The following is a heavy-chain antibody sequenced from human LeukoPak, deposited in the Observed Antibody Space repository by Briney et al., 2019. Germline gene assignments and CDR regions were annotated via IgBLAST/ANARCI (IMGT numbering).Heavy chain of an antibody. CDR3: ARPRGGGFLEPTYWFDP. D-gene: IGHD3-3*01. CDR2: ISYDGSNK. CDR1: GFTFSSYA. J-gene: IGHJ5*02. V-gene: IGHV3-30-3*01. Sequence: PGGSLRLSCAASGFTFSSYAMHWVRQAPGKGLEWVAVISYDGSNKYYADSVKGRFTISRDNSKNTLYLQMNSLRAEDTAVYYCARPRGGGFLEPTYWFDPWGQGTLVTVSS.